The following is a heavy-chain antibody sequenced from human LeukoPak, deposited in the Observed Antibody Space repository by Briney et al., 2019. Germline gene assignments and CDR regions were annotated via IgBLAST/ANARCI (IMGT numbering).Heavy chain of an antibody. CDR2: IYYSGST. D-gene: IGHD2-2*01. V-gene: IGHV4-59*08. Sequence: SETLSLTCTVSGGSISSYYWSWIRQPPGKGLEWIGYIYYSGSTNYNPSLKSRVTISVDASKNQFSLKLSSVTAADTAVYYCARHRSSTRFDAFDIWGQGTMVTVSS. J-gene: IGHJ3*02. CDR3: ARHRSSTRFDAFDI. CDR1: GGSISSYY.